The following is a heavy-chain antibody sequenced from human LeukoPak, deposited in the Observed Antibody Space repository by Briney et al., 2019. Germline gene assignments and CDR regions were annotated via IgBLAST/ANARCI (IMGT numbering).Heavy chain of an antibody. J-gene: IGHJ4*02. V-gene: IGHV3-30*04. CDR1: GFIFNNNA. Sequence: GGSLRLSCAASGFIFNNNAIHWVRQAPGKGLEWVAVISFDGRDKHHADSVKGRFTISRDNSKNTLYLQMNSLRAEDTAVYYCAKDKSRYDSSGYDYWGQGTLVTVSS. CDR3: AKDKSRYDSSGYDY. CDR2: ISFDGRDK. D-gene: IGHD3-22*01.